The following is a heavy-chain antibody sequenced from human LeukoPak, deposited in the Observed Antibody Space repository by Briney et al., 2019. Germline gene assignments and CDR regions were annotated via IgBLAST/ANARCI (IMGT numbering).Heavy chain of an antibody. Sequence: GGSLRLSCAASGFTFSDYYMSWIRQAPGKGLEWVSYISRGGQTIYYADSVKGRFTVSRDNAKNSLYLQMTTLTAEDTAVYYCARSQLLDYWGQGTLVTVSS. CDR1: GFTFSDYY. CDR2: ISRGGQTI. CDR3: ARSQLLDY. J-gene: IGHJ4*02. V-gene: IGHV3-11*01. D-gene: IGHD2-21*01.